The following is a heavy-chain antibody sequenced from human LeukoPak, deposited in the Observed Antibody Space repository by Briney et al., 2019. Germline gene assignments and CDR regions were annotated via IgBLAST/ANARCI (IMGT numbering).Heavy chain of an antibody. J-gene: IGHJ4*02. D-gene: IGHD2/OR15-2a*01. CDR1: GGSISSYY. Sequence: SETLSLTCTVSGGSISSYYWSWIRQAPGKGLECIGYIYYSGCTNYNPSLKSRVTISVDTSKNQFSLKLSSVTAADTAVYYCAREVKVGNTGYYFDYWGQGTLVTVSS. V-gene: IGHV4-59*01. CDR3: AREVKVGNTGYYFDY. CDR2: IYYSGCT.